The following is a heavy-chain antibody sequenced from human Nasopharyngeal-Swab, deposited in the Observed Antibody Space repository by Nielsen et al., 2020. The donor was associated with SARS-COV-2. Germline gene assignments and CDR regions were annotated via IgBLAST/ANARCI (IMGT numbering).Heavy chain of an antibody. D-gene: IGHD4-17*01. V-gene: IGHV4-34*01. CDR2: INHSGST. CDR1: GPSFTGDY. J-gene: IGHJ4*02. Sequence: SETLSLTCALYGPSFTGDYSSWIRQPPGKWLEWIGEINHSGSTNYNPSLKSRVTISIDTSKKQFSLRLRSVTAADTAVYYCATDYGGGSLWGQGTLVTVSS. CDR3: ATDYGGGSL.